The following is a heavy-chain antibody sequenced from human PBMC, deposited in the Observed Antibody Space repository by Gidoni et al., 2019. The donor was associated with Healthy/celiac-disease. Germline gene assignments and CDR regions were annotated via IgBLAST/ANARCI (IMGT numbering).Heavy chain of an antibody. J-gene: IGHJ4*02. V-gene: IGHV4-59*01. Sequence: SSYYWSWIRQPPGKGLEWIGYIYYSGSTNYNPSLKSRVPISVDTSKNQFSLKLSSVTAADTAVYYCAGYSYGSNFDYWGQGTLVTVSS. CDR2: IYYSGST. D-gene: IGHD5-18*01. CDR1: SSYY. CDR3: AGYSYGSNFDY.